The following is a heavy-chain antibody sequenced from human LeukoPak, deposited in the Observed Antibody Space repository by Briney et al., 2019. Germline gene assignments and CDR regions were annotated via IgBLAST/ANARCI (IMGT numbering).Heavy chain of an antibody. D-gene: IGHD3-3*01. Sequence: ASVKVSFKASGYTFTSYGISWVRQAPAQGLERKGWISTYNGNTNYAQKLQGRVTMTTDTSTSTAYMELRSLRSDDTAVYYCARGPLYYDFWSGYWGAVDPWGEGSLVTVSS. J-gene: IGHJ5*02. CDR2: ISTYNGNT. CDR1: GYTFTSYG. CDR3: ARGPLYYDFWSGYWGAVDP. V-gene: IGHV1-18*01.